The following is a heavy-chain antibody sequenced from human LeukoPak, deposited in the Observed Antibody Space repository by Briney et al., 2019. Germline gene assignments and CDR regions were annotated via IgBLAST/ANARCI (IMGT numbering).Heavy chain of an antibody. D-gene: IGHD2-2*02. CDR3: ATLTTHIAVVPAAIRRGYYYYGMDV. CDR1: GYTFTGYY. CDR2: INPNSGGT. V-gene: IGHV1-2*02. Sequence: GASVKVSCKASGYTFTGYYMHWVRQAPGQGLEWMGWINPNSGGTNYAQKFQGRVTMTRDTSISTAYMELSRLRSDDTAVYYCATLTTHIAVVPAAIRRGYYYYGMDVGGQATTVTAS. J-gene: IGHJ6*02.